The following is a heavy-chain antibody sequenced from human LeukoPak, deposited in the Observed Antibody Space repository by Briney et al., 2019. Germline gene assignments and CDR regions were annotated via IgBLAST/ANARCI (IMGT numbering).Heavy chain of an antibody. V-gene: IGHV3-74*01. CDR2: INSDGSST. D-gene: IGHD1-26*01. Sequence: GGSLRLSCAASGFTFSSYWMHWVRQAPGKGLVWVSRINSDGSSTSYADSVKGRFTISRDNAKNTLYLQVNSLRAEDTAVYYCARKGGATTYGYYYYYMDVWGKGTTVTISS. J-gene: IGHJ6*03. CDR1: GFTFSSYW. CDR3: ARKGGATTYGYYYYYMDV.